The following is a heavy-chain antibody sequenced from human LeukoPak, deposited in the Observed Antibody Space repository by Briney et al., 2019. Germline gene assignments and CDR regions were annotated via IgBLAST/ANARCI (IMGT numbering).Heavy chain of an antibody. CDR3: ARQGLDGFPTQGGAFDI. CDR2: IYYSGST. Sequence: SETLSLTCTVSGGSISSISYYWGWIRQPPGKGLEWIGSIYYSGSTYYNPSLKSRVTISVDTSKNQFSLKLSSVTAADTAVSYCARQGLDGFPTQGGAFDIWGQGTMVTVSS. D-gene: IGHD3-10*01. CDR1: GGSISSISYY. J-gene: IGHJ3*02. V-gene: IGHV4-39*01.